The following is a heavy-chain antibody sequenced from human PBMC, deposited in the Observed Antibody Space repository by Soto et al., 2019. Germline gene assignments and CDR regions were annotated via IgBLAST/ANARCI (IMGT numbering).Heavy chain of an antibody. CDR2: ISSSGSTV. Sequence: EVQLVESGGGLVQPGGSLRLSCAASGFTFNKYSMNWVRQAPGKGLEWLSYISSSGSTVYYADSVKGRFTSSRDNAKSSLYLQMNSLRVEDTAVYYCGRNDMSEYSPSWFSDSWGQGSLVTVSS. J-gene: IGHJ5*02. D-gene: IGHD6-6*01. CDR1: GFTFNKYS. V-gene: IGHV3-48*01. CDR3: GRNDMSEYSPSWFSDS.